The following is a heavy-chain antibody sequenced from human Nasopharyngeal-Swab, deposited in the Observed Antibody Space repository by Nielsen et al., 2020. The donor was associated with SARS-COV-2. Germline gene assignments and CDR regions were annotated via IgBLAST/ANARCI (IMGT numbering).Heavy chain of an antibody. CDR2: INHSGST. V-gene: IGHV4-34*01. J-gene: IGHJ6*02. CDR1: GGSFSGYY. CDR3: ASQGIAAAGTQRYYYYYGMDV. Sequence: SETLSLTCAVYGGSFSGYYWSWIRQPPGKGLEWIGEINHSGSTNYNPSLKSRVTISVDTSKNQFSLKLSSVTAADTAMYYCASQGIAAAGTQRYYYYYGMDVWGQGTTVTVSS. D-gene: IGHD6-13*01.